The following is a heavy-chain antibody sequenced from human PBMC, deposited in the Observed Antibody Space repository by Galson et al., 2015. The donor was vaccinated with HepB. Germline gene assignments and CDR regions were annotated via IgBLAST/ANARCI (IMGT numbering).Heavy chain of an antibody. CDR1: GFTFSSYA. D-gene: IGHD1-1*01. V-gene: IGHV3-23*01. CDR2: ISGSGGST. CDR3: AKAMGATGIEYYFDY. J-gene: IGHJ4*02. Sequence: SLRLSCAASGFTFSSYAMSWVRQAPGKGLEWVSAISGSGGSTYYADSVKGRFTISRDNSKNTLYLQMNSLRAEDTAVYYCAKAMGATGIEYYFDYWGQGTLVTVSS.